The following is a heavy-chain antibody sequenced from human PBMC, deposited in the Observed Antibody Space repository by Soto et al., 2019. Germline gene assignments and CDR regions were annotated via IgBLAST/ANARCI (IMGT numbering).Heavy chain of an antibody. Sequence: GASVKVSCKVSGYTFSNYAIHWVRQAPGQRLEWMGWINGGNGNTKYSQRFQDRVTFTRDTSASTVYMELGSLRSEDTAVYYCARAVAGTSFDYWGQGTLVTVSS. CDR2: INGGNGNT. CDR3: ARAVAGTSFDY. J-gene: IGHJ4*02. V-gene: IGHV1-3*01. CDR1: GYTFSNYA. D-gene: IGHD6-19*01.